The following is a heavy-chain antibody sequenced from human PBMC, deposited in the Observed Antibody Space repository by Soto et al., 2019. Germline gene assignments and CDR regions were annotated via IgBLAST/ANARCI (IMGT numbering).Heavy chain of an antibody. V-gene: IGHV4-59*01. CDR1: GGSISSYY. Sequence: PSETLSLTCTVSGGSISSYYWSWIRQPPGKGLEWIGYIYYSGSTNYNPSLKSRVTISVDTSKNQFSLKLSSVTAADTAVYYCARVLDVATPPDNWGQGTLVTVSS. CDR3: ARVLDVATPPDN. CDR2: IYYSGST. D-gene: IGHD5-12*01. J-gene: IGHJ4*02.